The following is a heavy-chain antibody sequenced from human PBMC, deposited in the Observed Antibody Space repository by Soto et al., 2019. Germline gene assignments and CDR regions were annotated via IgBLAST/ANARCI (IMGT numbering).Heavy chain of an antibody. J-gene: IGHJ5*02. CDR1: SDSIRSYY. CDR2: VYYSGST. CDR3: ARRGSGPSFDP. Sequence: QVQLQESGPGLVKPSETLSLTCTVSSDSIRSYYWSWIRQPPGKGLEWIGNVYYSGSTNYNPSLNSRVTISIDTSKSQFSLKLNSVTAADTAVYYCARRGSGPSFDPWGQGTLVTVSS. V-gene: IGHV4-59*08. D-gene: IGHD6-19*01.